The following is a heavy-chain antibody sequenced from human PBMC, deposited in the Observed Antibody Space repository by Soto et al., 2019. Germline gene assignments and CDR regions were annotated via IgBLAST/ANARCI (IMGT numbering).Heavy chain of an antibody. CDR2: IYYSGST. D-gene: IGHD4-17*01. J-gene: IGHJ4*02. V-gene: IGHV4-59*01. CDR3: ARAYGDYVFDY. Sequence: QVQLQESGPGLVKPSEPLSLTCTVSGGSISSYYWSWIRQHPGKGLEWIGYIYYSGSTNYNPSLKSRVTISVDTSKNQFSLKLSSVTAADTAVYYCARAYGDYVFDYWGQGTLVTVSS. CDR1: GGSISSYY.